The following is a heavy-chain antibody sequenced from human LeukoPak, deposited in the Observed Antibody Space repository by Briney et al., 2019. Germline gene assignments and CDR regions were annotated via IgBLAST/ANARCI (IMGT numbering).Heavy chain of an antibody. CDR2: FDLEDGET. Sequence: ASVKVSCKVSGYTLSELSMHWVRQAPRKGLEWMGGFDLEDGETIYVQKFQGRVTMTEDTSTDTAYMELSSLRSDDTAVYFCAAGEVGQLFDYWGQGTLVTVSS. J-gene: IGHJ4*02. D-gene: IGHD5-24*01. V-gene: IGHV1-24*01. CDR1: GYTLSELS. CDR3: AAGEVGQLFDY.